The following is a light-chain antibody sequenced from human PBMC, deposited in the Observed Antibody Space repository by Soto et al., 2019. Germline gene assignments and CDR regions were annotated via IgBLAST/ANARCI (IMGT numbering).Light chain of an antibody. J-gene: IGLJ3*02. CDR1: GSDVGDSSH. V-gene: IGLV2-11*01. Sequence: QSALTQPRSVSGSPGQSVTISCTATGSDVGDSSHVSWYQLHPGKAPKLMIYEVNNRPSGVPDRFSGSKSGSTASLTISGLQAEDEAEYYCCLSPGSLTWLFGGVTKVTVL. CDR3: CLSPGSLTWL. CDR2: EVN.